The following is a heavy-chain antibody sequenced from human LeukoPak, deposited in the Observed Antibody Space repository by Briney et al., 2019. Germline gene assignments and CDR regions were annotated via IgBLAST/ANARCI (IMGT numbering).Heavy chain of an antibody. CDR2: ISPSGGIT. D-gene: IGHD4-17*01. Sequence: GGSLRLSCAASGFTFSSHGMNWVRQAPGKGLEWVSGISPSGGITYYTDSVKGRFTISRGNAKNSLYLQMNSLRAEDTAVYYCARSPSTDDAFDIWGQGTMVTVSS. V-gene: IGHV3-23*01. CDR1: GFTFSSHG. J-gene: IGHJ3*02. CDR3: ARSPSTDDAFDI.